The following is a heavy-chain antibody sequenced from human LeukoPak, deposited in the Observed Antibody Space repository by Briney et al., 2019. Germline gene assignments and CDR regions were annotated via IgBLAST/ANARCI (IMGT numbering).Heavy chain of an antibody. Sequence: SETLSLTCAVYGVSFSGYYWSWIRQPAGKGLEWIGRIYTSGSTNYNPSLKSRVTISVDTSKNQFSLKLSSVTAADTAVYCCARNRGYDAFDIWGQGTMVTVSS. CDR1: GVSFSGYY. V-gene: IGHV4-59*10. CDR2: IYTSGST. J-gene: IGHJ3*02. CDR3: ARNRGYDAFDI. D-gene: IGHD1-14*01.